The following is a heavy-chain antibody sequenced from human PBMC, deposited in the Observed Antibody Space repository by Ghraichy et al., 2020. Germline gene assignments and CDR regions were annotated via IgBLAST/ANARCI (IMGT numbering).Heavy chain of an antibody. J-gene: IGHJ4*02. CDR3: ARWSPGRSRFDY. D-gene: IGHD6-6*01. CDR2: IIPIFGTA. CDR1: GGTFSSYA. V-gene: IGHV1-69*13. Sequence: SVKVSCKASGGTFSSYAISWVRQAPGQGLEWMGGIIPIFGTANYAQKFQGRVTITADESTSTAYMELSSLRSEDTAVYYCARWSPGRSRFDYWGQGTLVTVSS.